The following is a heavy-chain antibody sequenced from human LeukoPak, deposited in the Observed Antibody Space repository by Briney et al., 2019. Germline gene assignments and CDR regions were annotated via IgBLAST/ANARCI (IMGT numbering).Heavy chain of an antibody. CDR3: ARDQWELLTFDY. J-gene: IGHJ4*02. CDR1: GYTFTSYG. V-gene: IGHV1-8*02. Sequence: ASVKVSCKASGYTFTSYGINWVRQATGQGLEWMGWMNPNSGNTGYAQKFQGRVTMTRNTSISTAYMELSRLRSDDTAVYYCARDQWELLTFDYWGQGTLVTVSS. CDR2: MNPNSGNT. D-gene: IGHD1-26*01.